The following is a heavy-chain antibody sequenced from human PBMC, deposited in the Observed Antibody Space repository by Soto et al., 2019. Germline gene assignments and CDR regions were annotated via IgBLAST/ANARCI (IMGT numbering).Heavy chain of an antibody. J-gene: IGHJ6*02. D-gene: IGHD6-13*01. CDR1: GFTFSSYA. CDR2: ISGNGRST. Sequence: GSLRLSCAASGFTFSSYAMSWVRQAPGKGLEWVSIISGNGRSTYYVDSVQGRFSVSRDNSKNTLYVQMNSLRAEDTAIYYCAKIEYASSWYYYGLDVWGQGTPVTVSS. V-gene: IGHV3-23*01. CDR3: AKIEYASSWYYYGLDV.